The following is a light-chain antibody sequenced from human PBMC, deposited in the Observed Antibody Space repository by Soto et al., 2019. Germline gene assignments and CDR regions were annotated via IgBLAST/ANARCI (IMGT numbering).Light chain of an antibody. CDR2: DVS. CDR1: SSDVGGYNY. J-gene: IGLJ1*01. V-gene: IGLV2-14*01. Sequence: QSVLNQPASVSGSPGQSITISCTGTSSDVGGYNYVSWYQQHPGKAPKLMIYDVSNRPSGVSNRFSGSESGSTASLTISGLQAEDEADYYCCSYTSSSTFVFGRGTKVTV. CDR3: CSYTSSSTFV.